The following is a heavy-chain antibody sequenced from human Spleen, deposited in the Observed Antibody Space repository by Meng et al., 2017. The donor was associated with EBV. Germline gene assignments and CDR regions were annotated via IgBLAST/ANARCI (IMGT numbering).Heavy chain of an antibody. Sequence: QVQLVQVGSELTKPGASVKVSGKTSGYTFTSYEMNWVRQAPGQGLEWMGWINTNTGTPTYAQAFTGRFVFSLDTSVSTAYLQISSLKAEDTAAYYCSRDVNHYYFDYWGQGTLVTVSS. CDR3: SRDVNHYYFDY. J-gene: IGHJ4*02. D-gene: IGHD3-16*02. CDR2: INTNTGTP. CDR1: GYTFTSYE. V-gene: IGHV7-4-1*02.